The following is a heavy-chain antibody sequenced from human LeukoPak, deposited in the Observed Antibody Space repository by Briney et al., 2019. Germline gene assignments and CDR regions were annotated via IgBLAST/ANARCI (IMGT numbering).Heavy chain of an antibody. CDR1: GYTFTGYY. Sequence: ASVKVSCKASGYTFTGYYMHWVRQAPGHGLEWMGWINPDSGGTNYAQKFQGRVTMTRDTSINTAYMELSRLRSDDTAVYYCAGDKTTGGWYEFDYWGQGTLVTVSS. V-gene: IGHV1-2*02. D-gene: IGHD6-19*01. J-gene: IGHJ4*02. CDR2: INPDSGGT. CDR3: AGDKTTGGWYEFDY.